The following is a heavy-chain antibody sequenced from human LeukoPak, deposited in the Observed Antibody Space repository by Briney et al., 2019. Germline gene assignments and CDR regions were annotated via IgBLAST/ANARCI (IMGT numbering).Heavy chain of an antibody. V-gene: IGHV4-59*01. CDR2: IYYSGSN. CDR1: SRSINSYY. Sequence: PSETLSLTCTVSSRSINSYYWSWIRQPTEKALEWIGYIYYSGSNNYNPSLKSRVTISVDTFEIPFSLKLSSVTAADTAVYYCARMGSGTSFDYWGQGTLVTVSS. J-gene: IGHJ4*02. D-gene: IGHD2-2*01. CDR3: ARMGSGTSFDY.